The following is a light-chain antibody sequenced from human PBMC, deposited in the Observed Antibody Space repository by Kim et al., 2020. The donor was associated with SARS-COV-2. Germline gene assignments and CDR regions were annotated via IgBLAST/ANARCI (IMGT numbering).Light chain of an antibody. Sequence: ASVGDRVTITCRASQSISAWLAWYQQKPGKAPKLLIYDASRLQSGVPSTFSGSGSGTEFTLTISSLQPDDFAIYYCQQYYSYPWTFGQGTKVDIK. J-gene: IGKJ1*01. CDR1: QSISAW. CDR3: QQYYSYPWT. V-gene: IGKV1-5*01. CDR2: DAS.